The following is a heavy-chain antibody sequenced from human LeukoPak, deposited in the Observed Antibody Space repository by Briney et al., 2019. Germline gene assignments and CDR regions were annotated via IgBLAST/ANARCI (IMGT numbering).Heavy chain of an antibody. Sequence: ASVKVSCKASGYTFTSYGISWVRQAPGQGLEWMGWISAYNGNTNYAQKLQGRVTMTTDTSTSTAYMELRSLRSDDTAVYYCARERADFGYCSSTSCYGGAFDIWGQGTMVTVSS. CDR1: GYTFTSYG. V-gene: IGHV1-18*01. D-gene: IGHD2-2*03. J-gene: IGHJ3*02. CDR3: ARERADFGYCSSTSCYGGAFDI. CDR2: ISAYNGNT.